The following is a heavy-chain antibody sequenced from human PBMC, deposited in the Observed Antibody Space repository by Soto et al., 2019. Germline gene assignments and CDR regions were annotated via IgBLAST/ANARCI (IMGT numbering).Heavy chain of an antibody. D-gene: IGHD4-17*01. CDR1: GLPMSKFY. V-gene: IGHV4-4*07. Sequence: SDTQPVTYIFFGLPMSKFYLSLIRKTAGKGLEWMGRVYATGTSDYNPSLRSRIAMSVDISKKTLSLRLRSVTAADTDVYYCVRDGSKTLRDCFDPWGQRMLVTVSS. CDR2: VYATGTS. J-gene: IGHJ5*02. CDR3: VRDGSKTLRDCFDP.